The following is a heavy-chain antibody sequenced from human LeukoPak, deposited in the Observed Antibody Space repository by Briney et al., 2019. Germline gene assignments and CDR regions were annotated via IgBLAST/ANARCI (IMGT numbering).Heavy chain of an antibody. CDR2: IIPIFGTA. CDR1: GGTFSSYA. CDR3: ARDLYYYDSSGYLHPGY. Sequence: SVKVSCKASGGTFSSYAISWVRQAPGQGLEWMGGIIPIFGTANYAQKFQGRVTITADESTSTAYMELSSLRSEDTAVYYCARDLYYYDSSGYLHPGYWGQGTLVTVSS. D-gene: IGHD3-22*01. J-gene: IGHJ4*02. V-gene: IGHV1-69*13.